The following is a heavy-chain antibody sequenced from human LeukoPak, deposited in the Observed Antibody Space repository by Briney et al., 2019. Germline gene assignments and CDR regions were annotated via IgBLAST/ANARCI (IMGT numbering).Heavy chain of an antibody. D-gene: IGHD6-19*01. CDR2: IYYSGST. Sequence: SETLSLTCTVSGGSISSYYWSWIRRPPGKGLEWVGYIYYSGSTNYNPSLKSRVTISVDTSKNQFSLKLSSVTAADTAVYYCASSVAGYFDYWGQGTLVTVSS. J-gene: IGHJ4*02. CDR3: ASSVAGYFDY. CDR1: GGSISSYY. V-gene: IGHV4-59*01.